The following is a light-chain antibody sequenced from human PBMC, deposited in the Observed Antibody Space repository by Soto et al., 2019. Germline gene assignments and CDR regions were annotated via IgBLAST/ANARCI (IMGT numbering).Light chain of an antibody. V-gene: IGKV3-20*01. CDR1: QSVSRD. Sequence: EIVMTQSPATLSVSPGERATLSCRASQSVSRDLAWYQQKPGQAPRLLIYGASNRAAGIPDRFSGSGSGTDFTLTISRLEPEDFAVYYCQQYGSSPRTFGQGTKGDIK. J-gene: IGKJ1*01. CDR3: QQYGSSPRT. CDR2: GAS.